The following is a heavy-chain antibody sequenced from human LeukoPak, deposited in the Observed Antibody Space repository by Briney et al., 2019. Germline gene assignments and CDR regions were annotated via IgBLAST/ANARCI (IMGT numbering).Heavy chain of an antibody. V-gene: IGHV3-30-3*01. CDR3: AKDQAEMATIGGLDY. Sequence: GRSLRLSCAASGFTFSSYAMHWVRQAPGKGLEWVAVISYDGSNKYYADSVKGRFTISRYNSKNTLYLQMNSLRAEDTAVYYCAKDQAEMATIGGLDYWGQGTLVTVSS. CDR1: GFTFSSYA. D-gene: IGHD5-24*01. J-gene: IGHJ4*02. CDR2: ISYDGSNK.